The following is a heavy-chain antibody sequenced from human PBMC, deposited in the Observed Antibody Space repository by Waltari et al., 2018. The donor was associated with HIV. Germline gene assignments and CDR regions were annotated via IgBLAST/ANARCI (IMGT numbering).Heavy chain of an antibody. J-gene: IGHJ4*02. CDR3: AKGTDYGGLFDY. CDR2: ISGSGGST. Sequence: EVQLLESGGGLVQPGGSLRLSCAASGFPFRSYAMCWVRQAPGKGLEWVSAISGSGGSTYYADSVKGRFTISRDNSKNTLYLQMNSLRAEDTAVYYCAKGTDYGGLFDYWGQGTLVTVSS. D-gene: IGHD4-17*01. CDR1: GFPFRSYA. V-gene: IGHV3-23*01.